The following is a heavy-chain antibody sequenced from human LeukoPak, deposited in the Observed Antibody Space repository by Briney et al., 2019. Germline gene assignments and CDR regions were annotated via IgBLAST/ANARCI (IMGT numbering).Heavy chain of an antibody. D-gene: IGHD6-25*01. CDR3: AKEVIIAAATNN. CDR1: GFTFSSYA. V-gene: IGHV3-23*01. Sequence: GGSLRLSCAASGFTFSSYALSWVRQAPGKGRKGFSAFSGSGGSTYYAASVQGRFTISRDNSKNTLYLQMPRLRAADTAVYSCAKEVIIAAATNNWGQGTLVTVSS. J-gene: IGHJ4*02. CDR2: FSGSGGST.